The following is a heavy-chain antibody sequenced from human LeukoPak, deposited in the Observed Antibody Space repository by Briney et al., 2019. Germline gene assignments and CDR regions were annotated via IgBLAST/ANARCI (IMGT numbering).Heavy chain of an antibody. CDR2: IIPIFGTA. CDR3: ARATIDILTGYYKIDAFDI. V-gene: IGHV1-69*01. CDR1: GGTFSSYA. Sequence: SVKVPCKASGGTFSSYAISWVRQAPGQGLEWMGGIIPIFGTANYAQKFQGRVTITADESTSTAYMELSSLRSEDTAVYYCARATIDILTGYYKIDAFDIWGQGTMVTVSS. J-gene: IGHJ3*02. D-gene: IGHD3-9*01.